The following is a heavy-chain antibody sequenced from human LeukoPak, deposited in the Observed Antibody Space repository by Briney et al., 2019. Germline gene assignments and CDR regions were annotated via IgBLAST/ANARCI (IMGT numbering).Heavy chain of an antibody. V-gene: IGHV3-23*01. D-gene: IGHD5-18*01. CDR2: ISNSGDNT. CDR1: RFTFTTYA. J-gene: IGHJ4*02. Sequence: GGSLRLPCAASRFTFTTYAMSWVRRAPGKGLEWLSTISNSGDNTYYADSVKGRFTISRDNSKNTLSLQMNSLRADDTAVYYCAKSHSVGYRGYFDSWGQGALVTVSS. CDR3: AKSHSVGYRGYFDS.